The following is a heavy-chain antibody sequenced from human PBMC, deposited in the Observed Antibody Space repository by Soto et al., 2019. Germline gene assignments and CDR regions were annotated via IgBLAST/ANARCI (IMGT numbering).Heavy chain of an antibody. CDR1: GESFSGFY. Sequence: QVQLQQWGAGLLKPSETLSLTCAVYGESFSGFYWSWIRQSPGKGLEWIGEINHRGSTNYNPSLKSRVTLSVDTSKNQFSLKMSSVTAADTAVYYCARFGPTGSLPHWGQGTVVSVSP. J-gene: IGHJ4*02. CDR3: ARFGPTGSLPH. D-gene: IGHD3-10*01. V-gene: IGHV4-34*01. CDR2: INHRGST.